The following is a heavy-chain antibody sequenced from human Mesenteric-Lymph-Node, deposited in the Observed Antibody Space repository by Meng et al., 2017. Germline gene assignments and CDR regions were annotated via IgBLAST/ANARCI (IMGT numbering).Heavy chain of an antibody. J-gene: IGHJ4*02. Sequence: GESLKISCKGSGYSFTSYWIGWVRQMPGKGLEWMGIIYPGDSDTRYSPSFQGQVTISADKSISTAYLQWSSLKASDTAMYYCARRSYNDSIWSGEYYFDYWGQGTLVTVSS. CDR3: ARRSYNDSIWSGEYYFDY. D-gene: IGHD3-22*01. CDR2: IYPGDSDT. V-gene: IGHV5-51*01. CDR1: GYSFTSYW.